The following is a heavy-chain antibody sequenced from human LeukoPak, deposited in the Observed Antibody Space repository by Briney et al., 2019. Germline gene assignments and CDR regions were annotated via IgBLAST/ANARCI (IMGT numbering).Heavy chain of an antibody. V-gene: IGHV3-33*08. CDR2: IGNDAKTT. CDR1: GFTFSIYG. CDR3: SRGGYDSSGYYYHYFDY. J-gene: IGHJ4*02. D-gene: IGHD3-22*01. Sequence: GGSLRLSCAASGFTFSIYGMHWVRQAPGKGLEWVAVIGNDAKTTYSADSVKGRFTISRDNAKNSLYLQMNSLRAEDTAVYYCSRGGYDSSGYYYHYFDYWGQGALVTVSS.